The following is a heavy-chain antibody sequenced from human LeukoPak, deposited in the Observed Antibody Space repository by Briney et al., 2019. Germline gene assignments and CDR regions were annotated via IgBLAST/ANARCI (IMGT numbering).Heavy chain of an antibody. CDR1: GFTFSSYS. J-gene: IGHJ6*02. CDR2: ISSSSSYI. CDR3: ARDQLGYCSSTSCYTGYYGMDV. Sequence: RAGGSLRLSCAASGFTFSSYSTNWVRQARGKGVEWVSSISSSSSYIYYADSVKGRFTISRDNAKNSLYLQMNSLRAEDTAVYYCARDQLGYCSSTSCYTGYYGMDVWGQGTTVTVSS. V-gene: IGHV3-21*01. D-gene: IGHD2-2*02.